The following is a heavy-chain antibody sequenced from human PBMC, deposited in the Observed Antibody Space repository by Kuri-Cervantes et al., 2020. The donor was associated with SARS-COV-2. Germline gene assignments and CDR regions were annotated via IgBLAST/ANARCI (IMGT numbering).Heavy chain of an antibody. D-gene: IGHD2-2*01. CDR1: GFTFSGYS. J-gene: IGHJ4*02. V-gene: IGHV3-23*01. CDR2: ISSSGGTI. CDR3: AKWEYQLLWPYDY. Sequence: GGSLRLSCAASGFTFSGYSMHWVRQAPGKGLEWVSYISSSGGTIYYADSVKGRFTITRDYSKNTLYLQMNSLRAEDTAVYYCAKWEYQLLWPYDYWGQGTLVTVSS.